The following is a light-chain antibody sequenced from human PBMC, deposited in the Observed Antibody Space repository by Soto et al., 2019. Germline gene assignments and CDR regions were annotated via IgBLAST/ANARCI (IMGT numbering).Light chain of an antibody. CDR1: RSDVGGSNY. CDR2: AVS. J-gene: IGLJ2*01. V-gene: IGLV2-11*01. Sequence: QSVLTQPRSVSGSPGQSVTISCTGSRSDVGGSNYVSWYQQHPGKAPKLMIYAVSERPSGVPGRFSGSKSGNTASLTISGLQAEDEADYYCCSYGGGYTPLVFGGGTKLTVL. CDR3: CSYGGGYTPLV.